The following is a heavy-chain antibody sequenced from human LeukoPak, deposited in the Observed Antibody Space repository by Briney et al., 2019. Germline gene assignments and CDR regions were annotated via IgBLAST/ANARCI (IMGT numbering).Heavy chain of an antibody. CDR2: IQNDGSNE. CDR1: GFTFSSYG. CDR3: ARDPARICGYLSD. J-gene: IGHJ4*02. D-gene: IGHD3-22*01. Sequence: GGSLRLSCAASGFTFSSYGMHWVRQAPGKGLEWVAYIQNDGSNEQYADSAKGRFTISRDNSKNTLYLQMNSLRAEDTAVYYCARDPARICGYLSDGGQGTLVTVSS. V-gene: IGHV3-30*02.